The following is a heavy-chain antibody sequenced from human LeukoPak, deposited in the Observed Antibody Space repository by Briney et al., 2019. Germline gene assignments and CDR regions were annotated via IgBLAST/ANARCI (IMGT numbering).Heavy chain of an antibody. Sequence: GGSLRLSRAASGFTFSSYAMSWVRQAPGKGLEWVSVISGSGGSTYYADSVQGRFTVSGDNSKNTLFLQMNSVRAEDTAVYYCAKEIYGDPTGGRFQHWGQGTLVTVSS. CDR2: ISGSGGST. D-gene: IGHD4-17*01. CDR1: GFTFSSYA. CDR3: AKEIYGDPTGGRFQH. J-gene: IGHJ1*01. V-gene: IGHV3-23*01.